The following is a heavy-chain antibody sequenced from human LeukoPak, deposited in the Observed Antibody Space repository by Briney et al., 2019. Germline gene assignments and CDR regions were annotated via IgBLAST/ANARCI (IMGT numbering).Heavy chain of an antibody. V-gene: IGHV4-59*01. J-gene: IGHJ5*02. CDR2: IYYSGST. CDR1: GGSISSYY. Sequence: PSETLSLTCTVSGGSISSYYWSWIRQPPGKGLEWIGYIYYSGSTNYNPSLKSRVTISVDTSKNQFSLKLSSVTAADTAVYYCARETYYYDSSGYYPWGRGTLVTVSS. D-gene: IGHD3-22*01. CDR3: ARETYYYDSSGYYP.